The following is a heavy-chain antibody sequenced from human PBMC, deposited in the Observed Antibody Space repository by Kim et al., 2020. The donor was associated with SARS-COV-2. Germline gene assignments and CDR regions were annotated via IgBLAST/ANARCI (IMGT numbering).Heavy chain of an antibody. J-gene: IGHJ4*02. Sequence: YNDEPAQGRLTISRDRYKNTLYLKMNSLRAEDTAVYYCAKYNADSGSFLDYWGQGTLVTVSS. CDR3: AKYNADSGSFLDY. D-gene: IGHD3-10*01. V-gene: IGHV3-30-3*02.